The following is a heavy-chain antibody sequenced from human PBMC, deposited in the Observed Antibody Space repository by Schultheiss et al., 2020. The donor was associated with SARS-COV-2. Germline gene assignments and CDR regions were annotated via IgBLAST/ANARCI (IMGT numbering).Heavy chain of an antibody. J-gene: IGHJ5*02. Sequence: SETLSLTCTVSGGSISSSSYYWGWIRQHPGKGLEWIGYIYYSGSTNYNPSLKSRVTISVDTSKNQFSLKLSSVTAADTAVYYCAANSEAIFGVWGGFDAWGQGTLVTVSS. CDR2: IYYSGST. D-gene: IGHD3-3*01. CDR3: AANSEAIFGVWGGFDA. CDR1: GGSISSSSYY. V-gene: IGHV4-61*05.